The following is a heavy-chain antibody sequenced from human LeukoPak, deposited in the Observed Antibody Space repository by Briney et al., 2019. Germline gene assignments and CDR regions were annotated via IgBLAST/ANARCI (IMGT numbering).Heavy chain of an antibody. V-gene: IGHV3-64D*09. Sequence: GGSLRLSCSASGFTFSTYAMHWVRQAPGKGLEFVSTISSNGGSTYYADSVKGRFTISRDNSKNTLYLQMSSLRAEDTAVYYCANRPRVPAAIGGHNWFDPWGQGTLVTVSS. D-gene: IGHD2-2*01. CDR3: ANRPRVPAAIGGHNWFDP. CDR1: GFTFSTYA. J-gene: IGHJ5*02. CDR2: ISSNGGST.